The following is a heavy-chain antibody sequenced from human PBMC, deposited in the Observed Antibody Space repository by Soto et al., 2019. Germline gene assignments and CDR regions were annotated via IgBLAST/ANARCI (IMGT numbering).Heavy chain of an antibody. V-gene: IGHV3-30*03. CDR2: ISYDGSNK. J-gene: IGHJ6*02. CDR1: GFTFSSYG. Sequence: GSLRLSCAASGFTFSSYGMHWVRQAPGKGLEWVAVISYDGSNKYYADSVKGRFTISRDNSKNTLYLQMNSLRAEDTAVYYCVGYCSGGSCYPIYYYYGMDVWGQGTTVTVSS. CDR3: VGYCSGGSCYPIYYYYGMDV. D-gene: IGHD2-15*01.